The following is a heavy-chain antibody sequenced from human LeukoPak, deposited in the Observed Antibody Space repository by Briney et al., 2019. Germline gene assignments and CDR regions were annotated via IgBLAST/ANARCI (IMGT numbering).Heavy chain of an antibody. CDR3: TTDSYCSTTTCYASSNYYYGLDA. V-gene: IGHV3-15*05. Sequence: GGSLRLSCAASGFTFSNAWMTWVRQAPGKGLEWVGRIYRNADGGTADYAAPVKGRFTISRDDSKNTLYLQMNSLKTEDTAVYYCTTDSYCSTTTCYASSNYYYGLDAWGQGTSVTVSS. J-gene: IGHJ6*02. CDR1: GFTFSNAW. CDR2: IYRNADGGTA. D-gene: IGHD2-2*01.